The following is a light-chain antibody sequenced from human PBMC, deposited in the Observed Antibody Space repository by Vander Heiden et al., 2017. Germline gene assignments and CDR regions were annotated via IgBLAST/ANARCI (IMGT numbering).Light chain of an antibody. CDR1: TGAVTSGHY. Sequence: QAVVTQEPSLTVSPGGTVTLTCGSSTGAVTSGHYPYWLQQKPGHAPMILIYDTSNTHSWTPALFSGSLLGATAALTLSGAQAEEDAYYYCSHSYSGAHVFGTGTKVTVL. J-gene: IGLJ1*01. CDR3: SHSYSGAHV. CDR2: DTS. V-gene: IGLV7-46*01.